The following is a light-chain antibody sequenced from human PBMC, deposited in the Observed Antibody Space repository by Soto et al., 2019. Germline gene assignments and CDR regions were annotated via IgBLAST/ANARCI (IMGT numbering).Light chain of an antibody. V-gene: IGKV1-9*01. CDR3: QHFGTYSELT. J-gene: IGKJ4*01. CDR2: TTS. Sequence: DIQLTQSPSILSASVGDRVTITCRASQGISSFLAWYQQKPGKAPKLLIYTTSTLQSGVPSRFSGSGSGTEFSLSISSLQPEDFAPYYCQHFGTYSELTFGGGTQVEIE. CDR1: QGISSF.